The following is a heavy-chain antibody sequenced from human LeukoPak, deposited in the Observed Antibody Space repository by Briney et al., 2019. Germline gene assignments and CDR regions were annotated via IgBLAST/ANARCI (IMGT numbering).Heavy chain of an antibody. CDR1: GGSLSTYY. Sequence: SETLSLTCTVSGGSLSTYYWSWIRQPPGKGLDWIGYIYYSGSTTYNPSLKSRLTMSVDTSKNQFSLNLRSVTAADTAVYYCACLTTADAFDIWGQGTMVTVSS. D-gene: IGHD3-22*01. J-gene: IGHJ3*02. CDR2: IYYSGST. V-gene: IGHV4-59*01. CDR3: ACLTTADAFDI.